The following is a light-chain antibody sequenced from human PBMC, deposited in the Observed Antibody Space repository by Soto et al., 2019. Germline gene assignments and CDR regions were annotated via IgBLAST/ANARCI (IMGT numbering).Light chain of an antibody. CDR1: QSVISDY. CDR3: QQYGSSVFT. Sequence: ETVLTQSPGTLSLSPGETATLSCRASQSVISDYLAWYQQKPDQAPRLVIYGASGRAAGIPDRFNGSGSGTDFTLTICRLEPEDFAMYYCQQYGSSVFTFGQGTKVEIK. CDR2: GAS. V-gene: IGKV3-20*01. J-gene: IGKJ2*01.